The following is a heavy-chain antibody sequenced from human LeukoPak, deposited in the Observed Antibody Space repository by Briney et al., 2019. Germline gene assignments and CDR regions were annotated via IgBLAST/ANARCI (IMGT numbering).Heavy chain of an antibody. J-gene: IGHJ5*02. Sequence: SETLSLTCAVSGYAISSGYFWVWIRQPPGKGLEWIGSIYHTGATYYNPSLRSPVTISVDTSKNQFSLEVNSVTAADTAVYFCARDLGLTISANWFDPWGQGTLVTVSS. CDR3: ARDLGLTISANWFDP. V-gene: IGHV4-38-2*02. D-gene: IGHD3-9*01. CDR2: IYHTGAT. CDR1: GYAISSGYF.